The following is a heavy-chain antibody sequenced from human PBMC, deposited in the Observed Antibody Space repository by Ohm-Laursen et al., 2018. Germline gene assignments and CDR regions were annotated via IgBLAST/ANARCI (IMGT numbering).Heavy chain of an antibody. J-gene: IGHJ4*02. Sequence: ESLRISCKGSGYNFISNWIAWVRQMPGKGLEWMGIIYPGDSETRYSPSFQGQVTISVDMSITTIYLQWSSLKASDTAVYYCARGYYFLDYWGQGTPVTVSS. CDR2: IYPGDSET. CDR3: ARGYYFLDY. D-gene: IGHD3-3*01. V-gene: IGHV5-51*01. CDR1: GYNFISNW.